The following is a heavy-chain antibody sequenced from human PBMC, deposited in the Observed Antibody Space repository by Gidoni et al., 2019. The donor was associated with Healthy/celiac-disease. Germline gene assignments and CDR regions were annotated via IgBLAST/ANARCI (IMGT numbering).Heavy chain of an antibody. CDR1: GFTFDDYA. D-gene: IGHD5-12*01. CDR3: ASEMATIGG. V-gene: IGHV3-9*01. Sequence: EVQLVESGGGLVQPGRSLRLSCAASGFTFDDYAMHWVRQAPGTGLEWVSGISWNSGSIGYADSVKGRFTISRDNAKNSLYLQMNSLRAEDTALYYCASEMATIGGWGQGTLVTVSS. CDR2: ISWNSGSI. J-gene: IGHJ4*02.